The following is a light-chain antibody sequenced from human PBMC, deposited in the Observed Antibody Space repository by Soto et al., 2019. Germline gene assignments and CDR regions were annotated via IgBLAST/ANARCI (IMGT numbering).Light chain of an antibody. CDR1: QSIGGW. J-gene: IGKJ4*01. Sequence: GDSVTITCRASQSIGGWLAWYQQLPGKAPKLLIYDVSNLESAVPARFSGSRSRTEFTLTISSLQPEDYATYFSQQLNTYSSFGRGTKV. V-gene: IGKV1-5*01. CDR2: DVS. CDR3: QQLNTYSS.